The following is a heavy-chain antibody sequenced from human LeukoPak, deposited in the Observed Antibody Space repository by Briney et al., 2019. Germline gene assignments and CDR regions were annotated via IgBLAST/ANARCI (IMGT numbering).Heavy chain of an antibody. D-gene: IGHD2-21*01. V-gene: IGHV4-31*03. Sequence: SQTLSLTCTVSGGSISSISSGGYCWSWIRQHPGKGLEWIGYIYYRGSTYYNPSLKSRVTISVDTSKNQFSLKLSSVTAADTAVYYCARGRIYSYGMDVWGQGTTVTVSS. CDR1: GGSISSISSGGYC. J-gene: IGHJ6*02. CDR2: IYYRGST. CDR3: ARGRIYSYGMDV.